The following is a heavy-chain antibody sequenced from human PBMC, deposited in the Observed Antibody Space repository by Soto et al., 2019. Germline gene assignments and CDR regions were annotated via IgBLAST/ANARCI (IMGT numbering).Heavy chain of an antibody. D-gene: IGHD6-6*01. CDR1: GYTFTSYG. J-gene: IGHJ6*02. Sequence: ASVKVSCKASGYTFTSYGISWVRQAPGQGLEWMGWISAYNGNTNYARKLQGRVTMTTDTSTTTAYMELRSLRSDDTAVYYCARDRPTSSIRARDYYYAMDVWGQGTTVTVSS. CDR3: ARDRPTSSIRARDYYYAMDV. CDR2: ISAYNGNT. V-gene: IGHV1-18*01.